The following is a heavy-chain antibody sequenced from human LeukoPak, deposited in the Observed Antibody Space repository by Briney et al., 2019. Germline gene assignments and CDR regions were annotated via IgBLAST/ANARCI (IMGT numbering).Heavy chain of an antibody. CDR2: INTDGGRT. CDR3: ARELPREVTLDY. CDR1: GFTFISYE. D-gene: IGHD2-21*02. Sequence: PGGSLRLSCAASGFTFISYEMQWVRQAPGMGLVWVSRINTDGGRTSYADSVKGRFTISRDNAKNTLYLQMNSLRAEDTAVYYCARELPREVTLDYWGQGTLVTVSS. J-gene: IGHJ4*02. V-gene: IGHV3-74*01.